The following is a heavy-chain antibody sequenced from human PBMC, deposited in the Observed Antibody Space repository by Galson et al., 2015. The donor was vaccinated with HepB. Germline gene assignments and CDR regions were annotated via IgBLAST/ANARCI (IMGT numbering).Heavy chain of an antibody. CDR3: ARARYSTSPPDY. V-gene: IGHV1-18*01. D-gene: IGHD1-26*01. Sequence: SVKVSCKASGYAFTNYGIKWVRQAPGQGLEWMGWISGYNVNTNYAQKLQDRVTVTTDTSTSTAYMELRSLRSDDTAVYYCARARYSTSPPDYWGQGTLVTVSS. CDR1: GYAFTNYG. J-gene: IGHJ4*02. CDR2: ISGYNVNT.